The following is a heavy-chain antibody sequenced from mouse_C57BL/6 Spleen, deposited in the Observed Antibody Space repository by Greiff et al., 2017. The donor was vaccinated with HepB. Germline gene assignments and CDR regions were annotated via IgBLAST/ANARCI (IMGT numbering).Heavy chain of an antibody. D-gene: IGHD2-4*01. CDR1: GYTFTSYW. J-gene: IGHJ3*01. CDR2: IYPSDSET. V-gene: IGHV1-61*01. Sequence: QVQLQQPGAELVRPGSSVKLSCKASGYTFTSYWMDWVKQRPGQGLEWIGNIYPSDSETHYNQKFKDKATLTVDKSSSTAYMQLSSLTSEDSAVYYCARKGDYDEGFAYWGQGTLVTVSA. CDR3: ARKGDYDEGFAY.